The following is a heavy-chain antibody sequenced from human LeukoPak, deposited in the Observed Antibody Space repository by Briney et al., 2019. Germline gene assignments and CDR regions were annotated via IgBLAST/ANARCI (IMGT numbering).Heavy chain of an antibody. Sequence: ASVKVSCKASGYTFTSYYMHWVRQAPGQGLEWMGIINPSGGSTSYAQKFQGRVTMTRDMSTSTVYMELSSLRSEDTAVYYCARDYWSGYPPVYYYYMDVRGKGTTVTVSS. CDR3: ARDYWSGYPPVYYYYMDV. CDR2: INPSGGST. J-gene: IGHJ6*03. CDR1: GYTFTSYY. V-gene: IGHV1-46*01. D-gene: IGHD3-3*01.